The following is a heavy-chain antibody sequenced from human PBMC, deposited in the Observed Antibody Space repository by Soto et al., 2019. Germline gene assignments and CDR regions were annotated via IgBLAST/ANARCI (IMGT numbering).Heavy chain of an antibody. CDR2: IYSGGST. CDR3: ARALYSYGTPFDY. CDR1: GFTVSSNY. D-gene: IGHD5-18*01. V-gene: IGHV3-53*01. J-gene: IGHJ4*02. Sequence: GGSLRLSCAASGFTVSSNYMSWVRQAPGKGLEWVSVIYSGGSTYYADSVKGGFTISRDNSKNTLYLQMNSLRAEDTAVYYCARALYSYGTPFDYWGQGTLVTVSS.